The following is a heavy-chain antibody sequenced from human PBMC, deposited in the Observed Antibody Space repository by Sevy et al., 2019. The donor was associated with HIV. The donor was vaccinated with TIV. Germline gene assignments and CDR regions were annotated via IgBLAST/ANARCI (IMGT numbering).Heavy chain of an antibody. J-gene: IGHJ4*02. D-gene: IGHD2-15*01. CDR1: GFTVSSNY. CDR2: IYSGGST. V-gene: IGHV3-53*01. Sequence: GGSLRLSCAASGFTVSSNYMSWVRQAPGKGLEWVSVIYSGGSTYYADSVKGRFTIPRDNSKNTLYLQMNSLRAEDTAVYYCARVLMGSGGFDYWGQGTLVTVSS. CDR3: ARVLMGSGGFDY.